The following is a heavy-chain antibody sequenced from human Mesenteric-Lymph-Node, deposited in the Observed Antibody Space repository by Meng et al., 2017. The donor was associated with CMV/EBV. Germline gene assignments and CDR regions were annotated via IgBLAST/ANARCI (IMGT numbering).Heavy chain of an antibody. CDR1: GYTFTGYY. J-gene: IGHJ4*02. V-gene: IGHV1-2*02. D-gene: IGHD2-2*01. Sequence: ASVKVSCKASGYTFTGYYMHWVRQAPGQGLEWMGWINPNSGGTNYAQKFQGRVTMTRDTSISTAYMELSRLRSDDTAVYYCARRSGGDSTSWRPEAADYWGQGTLVTVSS. CDR2: INPNSGGT. CDR3: ARRSGGDSTSWRPEAADY.